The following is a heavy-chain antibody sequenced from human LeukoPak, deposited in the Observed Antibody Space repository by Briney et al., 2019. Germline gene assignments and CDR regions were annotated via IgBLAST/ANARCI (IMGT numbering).Heavy chain of an antibody. Sequence: SETLSLTCAVYGGSFSGYYWSWIRQPPGKGLEWIGEINHSGGTNYNPSLKSRVTISVDTSKNQLSLKLSSVTAADTAVYYCARDPAGIAVAGTPFDYWGQGTLVTVSS. V-gene: IGHV4-34*01. D-gene: IGHD6-19*01. CDR2: INHSGGT. J-gene: IGHJ4*02. CDR3: ARDPAGIAVAGTPFDY. CDR1: GGSFSGYY.